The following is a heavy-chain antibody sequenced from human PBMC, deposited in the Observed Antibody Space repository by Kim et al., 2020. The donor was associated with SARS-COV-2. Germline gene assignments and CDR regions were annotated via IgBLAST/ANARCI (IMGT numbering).Heavy chain of an antibody. V-gene: IGHV3-21*01. J-gene: IGHJ5*02. CDR1: GFFFDRFA. CDR2: ISSSGSYI. Sequence: GGSLRLSCEDSGFFFDRFALSWVRQAPGKGLEWVSSISSSGSYIYYADSVKGRFTISRDNSKNLIYLQMTSLTVEDTALYYCARGACGYSSSLSWFDPWGQGTLLTASA. D-gene: IGHD6-13*01. CDR3: ARGACGYSSSLSWFDP.